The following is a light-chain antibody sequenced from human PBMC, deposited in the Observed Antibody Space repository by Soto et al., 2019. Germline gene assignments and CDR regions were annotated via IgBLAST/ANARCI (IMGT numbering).Light chain of an antibody. CDR2: EVS. J-gene: IGLJ3*02. CDR3: SSYTSSSTWV. CDR1: SSDVGGYNY. V-gene: IGLV2-14*01. Sequence: QSALTQPASVSGSPGQSITISCTGTSSDVGGYNYVSWYQQHPGKAPKLMIYEVSNRPSGVSNRFSGSKSGNTASLTISGLQAEDEADDYCSSYTSSSTWVFGGGTMLTVL.